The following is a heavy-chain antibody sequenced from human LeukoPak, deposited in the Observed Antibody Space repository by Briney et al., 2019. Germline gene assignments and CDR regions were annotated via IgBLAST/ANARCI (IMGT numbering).Heavy chain of an antibody. CDR2: IHYSGST. CDR3: TRGGGWLTDY. Sequence: SETPSLTCTVSGGSISGYYWSWIRQPPGKGLEWIGNIHYSGSTTYNPSLRSRVTISVDTSKDHFSLKLSSVTAADTAVYFCTRGGGWLTDYWGQGTLITVSS. J-gene: IGHJ4*02. V-gene: IGHV4-59*01. D-gene: IGHD6-19*01. CDR1: GGSISGYY.